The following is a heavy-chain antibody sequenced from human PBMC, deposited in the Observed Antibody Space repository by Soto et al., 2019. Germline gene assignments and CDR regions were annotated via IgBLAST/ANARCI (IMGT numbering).Heavy chain of an antibody. D-gene: IGHD3-22*01. CDR2: ITSSSSTI. CDR3: ARDSYDSSGYYSTLNY. J-gene: IGHJ4*02. Sequence: EVQLVESGGGLVQTGGSLRLSCAASGFTLSSYSMNWVRQAPGKGLAWVSYITSSSSTIYYADSVKGRFTISRDNAKNPLYLQMNSLRADDTAVYYCARDSYDSSGYYSTLNYWCQGTLVTASS. V-gene: IGHV3-48*01. CDR1: GFTLSSYS.